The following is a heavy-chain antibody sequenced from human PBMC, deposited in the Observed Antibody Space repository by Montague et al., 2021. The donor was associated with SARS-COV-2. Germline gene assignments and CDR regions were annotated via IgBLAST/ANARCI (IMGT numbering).Heavy chain of an antibody. V-gene: IGHV4-59*01. D-gene: IGHD6-13*01. CDR3: ARAGRGSSWYEVAFDI. Sequence: SETLSLTCTVSGGSISRYSWTWIRQPPGKGLEWIGYIYNSGSTNYNPSLTSRVTISADTSKNQFSLKLSSVAAADTAVYYCARAGRGSSWYEVAFDIWGQGTMVTVSS. CDR1: GGSISRYS. CDR2: IYNSGST. J-gene: IGHJ3*02.